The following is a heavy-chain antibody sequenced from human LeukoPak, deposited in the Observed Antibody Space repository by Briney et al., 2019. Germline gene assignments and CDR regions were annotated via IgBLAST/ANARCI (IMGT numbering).Heavy chain of an antibody. Sequence: GGSLRLSCADSGFTYSSYAMRWVRQAPGKGLEWVSLISTSGRTHYEDSVQGRFTISRDNSKNTLSLHMNSLRAEDTAVYYCARGLDSSGYYHVVDSWGQGALVTVSS. CDR3: ARGLDSSGYYHVVDS. CDR2: ISTSGRT. CDR1: GFTYSSYA. V-gene: IGHV3-23*01. J-gene: IGHJ4*02. D-gene: IGHD3-22*01.